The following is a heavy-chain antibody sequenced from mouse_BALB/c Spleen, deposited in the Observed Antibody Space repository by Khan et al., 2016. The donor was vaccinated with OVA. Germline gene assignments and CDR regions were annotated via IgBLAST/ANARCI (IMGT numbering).Heavy chain of an antibody. D-gene: IGHD2-3*01. CDR2: VSSGGSYP. Sequence: EVELVESGGGLVKPGGSLKLSCAASGFTFNNYAMSWVRQTPEKRLEWVATVSSGGSYPYYPDSVKGRFTISRDNAKNTLYLQMSSLSSEDTAMYYCARQGGIYDGPFDYWGQGTTLTGSS. CDR1: GFTFNNYA. V-gene: IGHV5-9-3*01. J-gene: IGHJ2*01. CDR3: ARQGGIYDGPFDY.